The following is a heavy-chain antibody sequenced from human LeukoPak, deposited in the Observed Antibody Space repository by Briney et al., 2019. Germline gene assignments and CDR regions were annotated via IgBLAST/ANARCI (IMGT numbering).Heavy chain of an antibody. V-gene: IGHV1-69*13. D-gene: IGHD5-18*01. CDR3: ARGPIQLWLKPDCGIDY. Sequence: GASVKVSCKASGGTFSSYAISWVRQAPGQGLEWMGRIIPIFGTANYAQKFQGRVTITADESTSTAYMELNSLRAEDTAVYYCARGPIQLWLKPDCGIDYWGQGTLVTVSS. CDR1: GGTFSSYA. CDR2: IIPIFGTA. J-gene: IGHJ4*02.